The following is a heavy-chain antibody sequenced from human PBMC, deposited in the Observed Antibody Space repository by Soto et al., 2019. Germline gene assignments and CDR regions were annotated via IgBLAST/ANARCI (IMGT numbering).Heavy chain of an antibody. V-gene: IGHV1-69*01. CDR1: GGTFSSYA. CDR3: ARVTSMVRGVIDNWFDP. Sequence: QVPLVQSGAEVKKPGSSVTVSCKASGGTFSSYAIHWVRQAPGQGLEWMGGIIPMYGPAKYAQRFQGRVAITADESTTTVYMELTSLTSPDTAVYSCARVTSMVRGVIDNWFDPWGHGSLVTVSS. D-gene: IGHD3-10*01. CDR2: IIPMYGPA. J-gene: IGHJ5*02.